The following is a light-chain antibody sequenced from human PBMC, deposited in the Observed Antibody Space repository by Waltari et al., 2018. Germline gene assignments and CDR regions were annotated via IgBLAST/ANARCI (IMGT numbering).Light chain of an antibody. CDR3: ATWDDSLRGWV. CDR2: RNN. V-gene: IGLV1-47*01. J-gene: IGLJ3*02. CDR1: SPNIGKNF. Sequence: QSVVTQPPSASGTPGQRVTISCSGSSPNIGKNFVYWYHQSPGTAPKLLIYRNNQRPSGVPDRFSGSKSGTSASLAISGLRSEDESDYDCATWDDSLRGWVFGGGTKLTVL.